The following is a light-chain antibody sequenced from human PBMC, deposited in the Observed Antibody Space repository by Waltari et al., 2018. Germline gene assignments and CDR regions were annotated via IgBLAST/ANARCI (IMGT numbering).Light chain of an antibody. CDR2: VNSDGSH. J-gene: IGLJ3*02. V-gene: IGLV4-69*01. CDR3: QTGGHGTWV. Sequence: QLVVTQSPSASASLGASVKLTCTLSSGHSSNIIAWLQQQPEKGPRYLMKVNSDGSHSRGDEIPDHFSGSSSGAERHLTISILQAEDEADYYCQTGGHGTWVFGGGTKLTVL. CDR1: SGHSSNI.